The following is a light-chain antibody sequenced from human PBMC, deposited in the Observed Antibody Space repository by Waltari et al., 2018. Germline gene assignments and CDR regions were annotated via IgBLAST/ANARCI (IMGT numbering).Light chain of an antibody. CDR1: QSVSSY. V-gene: IGKV3-11*01. CDR3: QQRSKRPS. Sequence: EIVLTQSPATLSLSPGERATLSCRASQSVSSYLAWYQQKPGQAPTLLIYDASNKATGIPARFSGGGSGTDFTLIISSLEPEDSAIYYCQQRSKRPSFGQGTKVEIK. CDR2: DAS. J-gene: IGKJ1*01.